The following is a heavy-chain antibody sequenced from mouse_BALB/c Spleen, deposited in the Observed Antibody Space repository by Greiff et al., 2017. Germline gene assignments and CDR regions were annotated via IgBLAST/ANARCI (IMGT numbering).Heavy chain of an antibody. Sequence: VQLQQSGAELVRSGASVKLSCTASGFNFKDYYMHWVKQRPEQGLEWIGWIDPENGDTEYAPKFQGKATMTADTSSNTAYLQLRSLTSEDTAVSYCSRGWKVRYYAMDYWGQGTSVTVSS. CDR2: IDPENGDT. J-gene: IGHJ4*01. CDR3: SRGWKVRYYAMDY. CDR1: GFNFKDYY. D-gene: IGHD2-14*01. V-gene: IGHV14-4*02.